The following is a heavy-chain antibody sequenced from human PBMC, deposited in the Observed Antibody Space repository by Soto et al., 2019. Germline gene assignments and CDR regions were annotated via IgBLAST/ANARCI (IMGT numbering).Heavy chain of an antibody. CDR1: GFTFSSYA. V-gene: IGHV3-23*01. Sequence: PGGSLRLSCAASGFTFSSYAMSWVRRAPGKGLEWVSAISGSGGNTYYADSVKGRFTISRDNSKNTLYLQMNSLRAEDTAVYYCAKGGSSSNYYYYGMDVWGQGTTVTVSS. J-gene: IGHJ6*02. CDR3: AKGGSSSNYYYYGMDV. CDR2: ISGSGGNT. D-gene: IGHD6-6*01.